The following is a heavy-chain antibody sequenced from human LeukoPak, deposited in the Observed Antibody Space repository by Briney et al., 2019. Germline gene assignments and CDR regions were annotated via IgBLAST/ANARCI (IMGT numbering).Heavy chain of an antibody. CDR1: GFTFSSYG. V-gene: IGHV3-23*01. D-gene: IGHD1-26*01. CDR2: ISGSGGST. J-gene: IGHJ4*02. Sequence: GGSLRLSCAASGFTFSSYGMSWVRQAPGKGLEWVSAISGSGGSTYYADSVKGRFTISRDNSKNTLYLQMNSLRAEDTAVYYCAKDSISGRLGNPGFDYWGQGTLVTVSS. CDR3: AKDSISGRLGNPGFDY.